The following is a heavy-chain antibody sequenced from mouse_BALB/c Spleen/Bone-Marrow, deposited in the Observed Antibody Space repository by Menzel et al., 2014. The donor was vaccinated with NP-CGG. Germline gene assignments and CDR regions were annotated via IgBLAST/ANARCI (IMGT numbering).Heavy chain of an antibody. V-gene: IGHV3-6*02. CDR3: ARDRAMDY. J-gene: IGHJ4*01. CDR2: ISYDGSN. CDR1: GYSITSGYY. Sequence: EVKLMESGPGLVKPSQSLSLTCSVTGYSITSGYYWNWIRQFPGNKLEWMGYISYDGSNNYNPSLKNRISITRDTSKNQFFLKLNSVTTEDTATYYWARDRAMDYWGQGTSVTVSS.